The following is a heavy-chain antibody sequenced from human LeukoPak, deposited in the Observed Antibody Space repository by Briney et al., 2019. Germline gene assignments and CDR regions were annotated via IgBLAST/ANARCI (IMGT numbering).Heavy chain of an antibody. D-gene: IGHD5-12*01. CDR3: ARSYSGYDYLDY. CDR2: IDPSDSYT. J-gene: IGHJ4*02. CDR1: GYSFPSYW. V-gene: IGHV5-10-1*01. Sequence: GESLKISCKGSGYSFPSYWITWVRQMPGKGLEWMGRIDPSDSYTNYSPSFQGHVTISADKSISTAYLQWSSLKAPDTAMYYCARSYSGYDYLDYWGQGTLVTVSS.